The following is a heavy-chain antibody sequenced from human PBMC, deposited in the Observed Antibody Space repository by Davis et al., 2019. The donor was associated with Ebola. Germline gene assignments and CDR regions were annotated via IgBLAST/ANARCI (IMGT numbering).Heavy chain of an antibody. J-gene: IGHJ2*01. CDR1: GYTFTSYG. D-gene: IGHD6-19*01. CDR3: AREGYSSGWHWYFDL. V-gene: IGHV1-18*01. CDR2: ISAYNGNT. Sequence: AASVKVSCKASGYTFTSYGISWVRQAPGQGLEWMGWISAYNGNTNYAQKLQGRVTITRDTSASTAYMELSSLRSEDTAVYYCAREGYSSGWHWYFDLWGRGTLVTVSS.